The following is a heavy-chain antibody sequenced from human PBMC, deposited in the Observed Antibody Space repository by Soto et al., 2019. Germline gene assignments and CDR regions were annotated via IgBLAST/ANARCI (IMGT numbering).Heavy chain of an antibody. V-gene: IGHV1-69*12. J-gene: IGHJ2*01. D-gene: IGHD2-21*02. CDR1: GGTFSSYA. Sequence: QVQLVQSGAEVKKPGSSVKVSCKASGGTFSSYAISWVRQAPGQGLEWMGGIIPIFGTANYAQKFQGRVTITADESTSTAYMALGILRSEDTAVYYCARATTVVTDIYWYFDLWGRGTLVTVSS. CDR2: IIPIFGTA. CDR3: ARATTVVTDIYWYFDL.